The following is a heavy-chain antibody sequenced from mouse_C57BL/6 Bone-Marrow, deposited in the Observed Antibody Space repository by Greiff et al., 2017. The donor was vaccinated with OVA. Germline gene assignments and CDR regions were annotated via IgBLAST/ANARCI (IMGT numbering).Heavy chain of an antibody. V-gene: IGHV1-42*01. CDR2: INPSTGGT. D-gene: IGHD2-2*01. CDR1: GYSFTGYY. Sequence: DVKLVESGPELVKPGASVKISCKASGYSFTGYYMNWVKQSPEKSLEWIGEINPSTGGTTYNQKFKAKATLTVDKSSSTAYMQLKSLTSEDSAVYYCARLGGYGWFAYWGQGTLVTVSA. CDR3: ARLGGYGWFAY. J-gene: IGHJ3*01.